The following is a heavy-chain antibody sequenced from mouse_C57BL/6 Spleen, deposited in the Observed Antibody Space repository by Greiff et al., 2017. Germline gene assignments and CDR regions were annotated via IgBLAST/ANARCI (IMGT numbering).Heavy chain of an antibody. CDR1: GFTFSDYG. V-gene: IGHV5-17*01. CDR3: ARGYGYDGTAWFAY. J-gene: IGHJ3*01. Sequence: EVMLVESGGGLVKPGGSLKLSCAASGFTFSDYGMHWVRQAPEKGLEWVAYISSGSSTLYYADTVKGRFTISRDNAKNTLFLQMTSLRSEDTAMYYCARGYGYDGTAWFAYWGQGTLVTVSA. D-gene: IGHD2-2*01. CDR2: ISSGSSTL.